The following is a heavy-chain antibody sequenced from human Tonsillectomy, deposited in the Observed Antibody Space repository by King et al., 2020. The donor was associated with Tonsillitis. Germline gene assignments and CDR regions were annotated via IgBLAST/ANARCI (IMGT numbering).Heavy chain of an antibody. CDR1: GFTFNNAW. CDR3: TTTTRPDFWSGYYISEVYYYMDV. Sequence: VQLVESGGGLVKPGGSLRLSCAASGFTFNNAWMNWVRQAPGKGLEWVGRIKSKNDGGTTDYAAPVKGRFIISKDDSKNTIYLQMNSLKTEDTAVYYCTTTTRPDFWSGYYISEVYYYMDVWGKGTTVTVSS. CDR2: IKSKNDGGTT. V-gene: IGHV3-15*07. J-gene: IGHJ6*03. D-gene: IGHD3-3*01.